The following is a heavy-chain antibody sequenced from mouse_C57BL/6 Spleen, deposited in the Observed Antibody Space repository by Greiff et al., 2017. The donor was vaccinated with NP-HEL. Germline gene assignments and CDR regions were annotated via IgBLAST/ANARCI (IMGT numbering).Heavy chain of an antibody. V-gene: IGHV1-64*01. CDR1: GYTFTSYW. CDR2: IHPNSGST. Sequence: QVQLQQPGAELVKPGASVKLSCKASGYTFTSYWMHWVKQRPGQGLEWIGMIHPNSGSTNYNEKFKSKATLTVDKSSSTAYMQLSRLTSEDSAVYNCARRGSGAFDYWGQGTTLTVSS. J-gene: IGHJ2*01. D-gene: IGHD4-1*01. CDR3: ARRGSGAFDY.